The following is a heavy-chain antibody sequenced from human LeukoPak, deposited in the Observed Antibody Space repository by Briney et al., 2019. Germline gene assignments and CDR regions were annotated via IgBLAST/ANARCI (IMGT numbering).Heavy chain of an antibody. J-gene: IGHJ5*02. V-gene: IGHV4-59*03. CDR3: VKGVVVIAKSPEWFGA. CDR2: VHHSGAT. CDR1: NGSITSDF. Sequence: ASETLSLTCSVSNGSITSDFWNCVRQPPGKGLEWIGYVHHSGATNYNPSFNSRVTMSVDTSKNQFSLKMGSVTDADTAVYYCVKGVVVIAKSPEWFGAWGQGTLVIVSS. D-gene: IGHD2-21*01.